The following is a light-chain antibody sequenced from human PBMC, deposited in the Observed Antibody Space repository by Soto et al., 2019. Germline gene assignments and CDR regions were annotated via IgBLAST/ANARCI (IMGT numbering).Light chain of an antibody. J-gene: IGKJ4*01. CDR3: QQSYSTPLT. CDR2: SAS. V-gene: IGKV1-39*01. Sequence: DIQMTQSPSSLSASVGDTVTITCRTSQSISSSLNWYQQKPGKAPKLLIHSASSLQSGVPSRFSDSGSGTDFTLTISGLQPEDFARYYCQQSYSTPLTFGGGSKVEIK. CDR1: QSISSS.